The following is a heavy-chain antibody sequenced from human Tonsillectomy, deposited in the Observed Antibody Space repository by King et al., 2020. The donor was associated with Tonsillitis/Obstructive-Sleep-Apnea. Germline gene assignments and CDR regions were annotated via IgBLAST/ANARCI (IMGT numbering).Heavy chain of an antibody. D-gene: IGHD1-14*01. CDR2: VYYSGST. V-gene: IGHV4-59*01. J-gene: IGHJ5*02. Sequence: VQLQESGPGLVKPSETLSLTCTVSGGSISGYYWSWIRQPPGKGLEWIGYVYYSGSTNYNPSLKSRITISVDTSKNQFSLKLSSVTAADTAVYYCVREGGNRNDYWFDPWGQGTLVTVSS. CDR3: VREGGNRNDYWFDP. CDR1: GGSISGYY.